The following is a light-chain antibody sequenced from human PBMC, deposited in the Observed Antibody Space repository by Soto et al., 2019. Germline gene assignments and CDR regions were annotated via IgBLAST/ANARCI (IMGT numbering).Light chain of an antibody. V-gene: IGKV3-20*01. CDR2: GAS. CDR3: QQYGGVPYT. CDR1: ESISRDY. J-gene: IGKJ2*01. Sequence: EIVLTQSPGTLSLSPGQRATLSCRASESISRDYLAWYQQRLGQAPMLLIYGASSGATGIPDRFSGSGSGTDFTLTISRLEPEYFAIYYCQQYGGVPYTFGQGTKLEIK.